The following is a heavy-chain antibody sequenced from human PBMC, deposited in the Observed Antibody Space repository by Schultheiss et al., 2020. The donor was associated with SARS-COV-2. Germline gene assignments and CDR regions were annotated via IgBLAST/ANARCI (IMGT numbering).Heavy chain of an antibody. D-gene: IGHD6-19*01. Sequence: GESLKISCVVSGFTFSSYNMKWVRQAPGKGLEWVASISTSSSYIHYADSVKGRFTISRDNAKNSLYLQMSSLRVEDTALYYCARVMGSSGPAFYWGQGTLVTVSS. J-gene: IGHJ4*02. CDR2: ISTSSSYI. CDR1: GFTFSSYN. V-gene: IGHV3-21*06. CDR3: ARVMGSSGPAFY.